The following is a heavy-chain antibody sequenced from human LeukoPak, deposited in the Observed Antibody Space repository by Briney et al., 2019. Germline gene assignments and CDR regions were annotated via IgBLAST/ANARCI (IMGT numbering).Heavy chain of an antibody. CDR3: ARDYYGSKSSSFDP. CDR1: GYTFTGYY. V-gene: IGHV1-8*02. CDR2: MNPNSGNT. J-gene: IGHJ5*02. D-gene: IGHD3-10*01. Sequence: ASVTVSCTASGYTFTGYYMHWVRQAPGQGLEWMGWMNPNSGNTGYAQNFQGRVTLTRNTSIDTAYMELSSLRSEDTAVYYCARDYYGSKSSSFDPWGQGTLVTVSS.